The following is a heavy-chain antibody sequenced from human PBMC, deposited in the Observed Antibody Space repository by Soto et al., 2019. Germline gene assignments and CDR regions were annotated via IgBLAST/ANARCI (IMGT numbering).Heavy chain of an antibody. CDR1: GFTFRSYG. D-gene: IGHD3-9*01. V-gene: IGHV3-30*18. CDR3: VKELRYFDWPHFDY. J-gene: IGHJ4*02. CDR2: ISFDGSNK. Sequence: PGGSLRLSCAASGFTFRSYGMHWVRQAPGKGLEWVAVISFDGSNKYYADSVKGRFTISRDNSENTLYLQMNSLRAEDTAVYYCVKELRYFDWPHFDYWGQGTLVTVSS.